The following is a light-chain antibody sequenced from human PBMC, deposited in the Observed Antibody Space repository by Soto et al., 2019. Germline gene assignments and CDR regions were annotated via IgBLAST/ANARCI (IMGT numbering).Light chain of an antibody. Sequence: EIVLTQSPGTLSLSPGERATLSCRASQSVSSSFLAWYQQKPGQAPRLLIYGASSRATDIPDRFSGGGSGTDFTLTISRLEPEDFAVYYCQQYGSSPPWTFGQGTKVEIK. CDR2: GAS. CDR1: QSVSSSF. CDR3: QQYGSSPPWT. V-gene: IGKV3-20*01. J-gene: IGKJ1*01.